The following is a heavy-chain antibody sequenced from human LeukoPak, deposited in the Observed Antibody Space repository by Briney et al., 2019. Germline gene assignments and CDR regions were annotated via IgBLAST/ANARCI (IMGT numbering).Heavy chain of an antibody. V-gene: IGHV4-34*01. J-gene: IGHJ4*02. CDR1: GGSFSGYY. Sequence: SETLSLTCAVYGGSFSGYYWSWIRQPPGKGLEWIGESNHSGSTNYNPSLKSRVTISVDTSKNQFSLKLSSVTAADTAVYYCARTRPPCTNGVCYTKQFDYWGQGTLVTVSS. D-gene: IGHD2-8*01. CDR2: SNHSGST. CDR3: ARTRPPCTNGVCYTKQFDY.